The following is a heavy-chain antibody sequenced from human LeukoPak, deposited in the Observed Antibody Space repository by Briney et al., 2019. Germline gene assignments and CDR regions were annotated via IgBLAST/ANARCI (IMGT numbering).Heavy chain of an antibody. CDR1: GGSISSYY. Sequence: ASETLSLTCTVSGGSISSYYWSWIRQPAGKGLEWIGRIYTSGSTDYIPSLKSRVTMSVDTSKNQFSLKLSSVTAADTAVYYCARRPGKGSGWYGYAFDIWGQGTMVTVSS. CDR3: ARRPGKGSGWYGYAFDI. J-gene: IGHJ3*02. CDR2: IYTSGST. V-gene: IGHV4-4*07. D-gene: IGHD6-19*01.